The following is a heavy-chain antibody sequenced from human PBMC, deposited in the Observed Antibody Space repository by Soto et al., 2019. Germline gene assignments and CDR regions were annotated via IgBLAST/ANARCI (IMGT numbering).Heavy chain of an antibody. CDR2: LLSDGSNE. CDR3: AKDITNSWSFDF. Sequence: HPGGSLRLSCADSGFTFSSSAMHWVRQAPGKGLEWVAILLSDGSNEYYADSVKGRFTISRDNSKNTLYLQMNSLRAEDTALYYCAKDITNSWSFDFWGQGTLVTVSS. V-gene: IGHV3-30*18. D-gene: IGHD6-13*01. J-gene: IGHJ4*02. CDR1: GFTFSSSA.